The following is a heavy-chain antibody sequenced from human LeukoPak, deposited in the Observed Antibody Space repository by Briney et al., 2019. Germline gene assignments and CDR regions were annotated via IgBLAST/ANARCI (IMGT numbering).Heavy chain of an antibody. CDR3: ARQMDTAMVTAIDY. V-gene: IGHV1-69*13. Sequence: ASVNVSCKASGGTFSSYAISWVRQAPGQGLEWMGGIIPIFGTANYAQKYQGRVTITADESTSTAYMELSSLRSEDTAVYYCARQMDTAMVTAIDYWGQGTLVTVSS. J-gene: IGHJ4*02. CDR1: GGTFSSYA. CDR2: IIPIFGTA. D-gene: IGHD5-18*01.